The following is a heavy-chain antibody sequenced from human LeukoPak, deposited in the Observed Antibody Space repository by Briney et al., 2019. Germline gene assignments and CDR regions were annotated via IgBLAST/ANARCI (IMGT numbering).Heavy chain of an antibody. D-gene: IGHD6-19*01. CDR2: MNPISGNT. CDR3: ARFAVHRRIAVDGQFGLDY. Sequence: ASVKVSCKASGYTFTSYDINWVRQATGQGLEWMGWMNPISGNTGHAQKFQGRVTMTRDTSISTAYMELSSLRSEDTAVYYCARFAVHRRIAVDGQFGLDYWGQGTLVTVSS. CDR1: GYTFTSYD. J-gene: IGHJ4*02. V-gene: IGHV1-8*01.